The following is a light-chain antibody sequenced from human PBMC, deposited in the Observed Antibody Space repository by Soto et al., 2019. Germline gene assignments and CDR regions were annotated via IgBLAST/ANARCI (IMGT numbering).Light chain of an antibody. CDR3: SSYTTSNTWV. J-gene: IGLJ3*02. CDR2: DVS. Sequence: QSVLTQPASVSGSPGQSITISCNATSSEVGGYDYVSWYQQYPGKAPKLMIYDVSYRPSGVSNRFSGSKSGNSASLTISGLQAEDEADYFCSSYTTSNTWVFGGGTKLTVL. V-gene: IGLV2-14*03. CDR1: SSEVGGYDY.